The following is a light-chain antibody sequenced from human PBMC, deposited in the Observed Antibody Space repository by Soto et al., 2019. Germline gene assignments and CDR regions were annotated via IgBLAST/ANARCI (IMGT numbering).Light chain of an antibody. Sequence: QSALTQPASVSGSPGQSITISCTGTSSDVGGYNYVSWYQQHPGKAPKLMIYDVSNRPSGVSNRFSGSKSANTASLTISGLQAEDEADYYCRSYTHCSPYVFGTGTKLTVL. CDR2: DVS. J-gene: IGLJ1*01. CDR1: SSDVGGYNY. V-gene: IGLV2-14*01. CDR3: RSYTHCSPYV.